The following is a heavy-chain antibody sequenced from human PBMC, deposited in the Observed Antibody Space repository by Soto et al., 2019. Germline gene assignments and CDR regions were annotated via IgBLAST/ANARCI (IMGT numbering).Heavy chain of an antibody. CDR2: MFKDGTTK. J-gene: IGHJ3*01. V-gene: IGHV3-33*01. Sequence: PXGSLRLSCAASGFRLSEFGMHWVRQVPGKGLEWVAVMFKDGTTKYYADSVKGRLSISRDISRNTLYLQMNSLRAEDTAIYYCARDRDSSSSRDALDFWGQGTMVTVSS. CDR1: GFRLSEFG. D-gene: IGHD6-6*01. CDR3: ARDRDSSSSRDALDF.